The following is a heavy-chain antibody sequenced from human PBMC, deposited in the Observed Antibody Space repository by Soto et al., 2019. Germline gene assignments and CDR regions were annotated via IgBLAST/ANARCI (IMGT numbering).Heavy chain of an antibody. J-gene: IGHJ5*02. V-gene: IGHV3-73*01. CDR3: SRPRAESSNNWFDP. Sequence: TGGSLRLSCAASGFTFSGSPMHWVRQASGKGLEWLGRIRSKANSYATTYAASVKGRFTISRDDSKSTVYLQMNSLKTEDTAVYYCSRPRAESSNNWFDPWGQGAQVTVSS. CDR1: GFTFSGSP. CDR2: IRSKANSYAT. D-gene: IGHD6-13*01.